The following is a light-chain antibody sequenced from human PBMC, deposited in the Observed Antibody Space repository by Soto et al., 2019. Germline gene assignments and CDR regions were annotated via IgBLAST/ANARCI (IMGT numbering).Light chain of an antibody. Sequence: QSALTQPASVSGSPGQSITISCTGTSSDVGGYNYVSWYQQHPGKAPKLMIYEVSNRLSGVSNRFSGSKSGNTASLTISGLQAEDEADYYCSSYTSNTTPVFGTGTKLTVL. CDR2: EVS. J-gene: IGLJ1*01. CDR1: SSDVGGYNY. CDR3: SSYTSNTTPV. V-gene: IGLV2-14*01.